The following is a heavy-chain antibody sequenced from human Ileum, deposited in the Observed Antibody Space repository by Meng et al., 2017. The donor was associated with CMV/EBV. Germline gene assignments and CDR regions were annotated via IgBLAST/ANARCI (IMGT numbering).Heavy chain of an antibody. D-gene: IGHD6-13*01. Sequence: YTLTNYYIHWVRQAPGQGLEWMGIINPSDNTTIYAQKFQGRVTMTRDTSTSTVYMELSSLRSDDTALYYCARDLGYSSSWYFQYYFDCWGQGTLVTVSS. CDR2: INPSDNTT. J-gene: IGHJ4*02. CDR1: YTLTNYY. CDR3: ARDLGYSSSWYFQYYFDC. V-gene: IGHV1-46*01.